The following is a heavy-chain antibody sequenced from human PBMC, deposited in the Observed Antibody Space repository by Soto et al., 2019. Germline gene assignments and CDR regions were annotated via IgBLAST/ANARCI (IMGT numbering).Heavy chain of an antibody. CDR2: INPIVSMS. Sequence: QVQLAQSGTEVKKPGSSVKVSCKASGDTFSFYTINWVRQAPGLGLEWVGRINPIVSMSNYAQKFQGRVSMTADKSTSTAYMALRSLRSDDTAMYFCAASYGSGYRAFDYWGQGALVIVSS. V-gene: IGHV1-69*02. CDR1: GDTFSFYT. CDR3: AASYGSGYRAFDY. D-gene: IGHD3-10*01. J-gene: IGHJ4*02.